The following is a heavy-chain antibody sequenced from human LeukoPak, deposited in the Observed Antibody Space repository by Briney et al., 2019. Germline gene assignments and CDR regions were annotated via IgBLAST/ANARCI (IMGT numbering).Heavy chain of an antibody. D-gene: IGHD2-15*01. CDR2: ISYDGSNK. CDR3: ARDNSGVVVAATPDY. Sequence: GGSLRLSCAASGFTFSSYAMHWVRQAPGKGLEWVAVISYDGSNKYYADSVKGRFTISRDNSKNTLYLQMNSLRAEDTAVYYCARDNSGVVVAATPDYWGQGTLVTVSS. CDR1: GFTFSSYA. J-gene: IGHJ4*02. V-gene: IGHV3-30-3*01.